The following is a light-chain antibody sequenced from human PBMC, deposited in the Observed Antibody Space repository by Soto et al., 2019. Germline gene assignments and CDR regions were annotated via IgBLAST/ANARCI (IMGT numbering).Light chain of an antibody. CDR3: QQYNSNSPGT. CDR2: KAS. V-gene: IGKV1-5*03. Sequence: DIQMTQSPSTLSASVGDRVTITCRASQSIGSWLAWYQQKPAKAPKLLIYKASSLESGGPSRFSGSRSGTKFTIPISSLQPHEFATDYYQQYNSNSPGTFGRGTKVDIK. J-gene: IGKJ1*01. CDR1: QSIGSW.